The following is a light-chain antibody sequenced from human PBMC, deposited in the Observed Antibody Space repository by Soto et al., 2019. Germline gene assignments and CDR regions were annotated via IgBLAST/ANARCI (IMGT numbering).Light chain of an antibody. CDR3: QQFKNFSCT. V-gene: IGKV1-5*03. Sequence: DIQMTQSPSTLSASVGDRVTITCRASQSISIWLAWYQQKPGKAPKLLIYKASTLKSGVPSRFSGSGSGTEFTLTISSLQPDDFATYYCQQFKNFSCTFGQGTKVEIK. J-gene: IGKJ1*01. CDR1: QSISIW. CDR2: KAS.